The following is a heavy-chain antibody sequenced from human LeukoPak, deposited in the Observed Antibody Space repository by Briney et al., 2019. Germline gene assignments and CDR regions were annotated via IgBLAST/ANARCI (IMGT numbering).Heavy chain of an antibody. D-gene: IGHD3-10*01. J-gene: IGHJ4*02. Sequence: GESLRLSCAASGFAVSSNDMSWVRQAPGKGLKWVSTIYVGGRTYYADSVKGRFTISRDDFKNMVYLQMNSLRAEDTATYFCARDLGDGEFDSWGQGTLVTVSS. CDR3: ARDLGDGEFDS. CDR2: IYVGGRT. V-gene: IGHV3-53*01. CDR1: GFAVSSND.